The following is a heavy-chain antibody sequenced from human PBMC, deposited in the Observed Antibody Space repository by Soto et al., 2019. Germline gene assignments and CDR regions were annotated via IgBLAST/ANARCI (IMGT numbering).Heavy chain of an antibody. CDR1: GFTFDDYA. CDR2: ISWNSGSI. V-gene: IGHV3-9*01. J-gene: IGHJ6*03. CDR3: AKDFLGIAANMDV. D-gene: IGHD6-13*01. Sequence: GGSLRLSCAASGFTFDDYAMHWVRQAPGKGLEWVSGISWNSGSIGYADSVKGRFTISRDNAKNSLYLQMNSLRAEDTALYYCAKDFLGIAANMDVWGKGTTVTVSS.